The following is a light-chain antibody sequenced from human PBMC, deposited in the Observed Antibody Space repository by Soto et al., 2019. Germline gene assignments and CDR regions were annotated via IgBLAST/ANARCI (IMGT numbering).Light chain of an antibody. J-gene: IGKJ5*01. CDR2: AAS. CDR3: QQRNNWPPGIT. CDR1: QNISVY. Sequence: SSSTRPRAPPSFXXXQNISVYLAWYRQKPGQAPRLLIYAASNRATGIPARFSGSGSGTDFTLTISSLEPEDFAVYYCQQRNNWPPGITFGQGTRLEI. V-gene: IGKV3-11*01.